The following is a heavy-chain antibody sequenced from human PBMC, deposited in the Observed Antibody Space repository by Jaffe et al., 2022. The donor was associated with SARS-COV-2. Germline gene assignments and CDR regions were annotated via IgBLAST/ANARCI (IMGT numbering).Heavy chain of an antibody. V-gene: IGHV3-43*02. D-gene: IGHD3-9*01. CDR2: ISGDGGST. J-gene: IGHJ3*02. Sequence: EVQLVESGGGVVQPGGSLRLSCAASGFTFDDYAMHWVRQAPGKGLEWVSLISGDGGSTYYADSVKGRFTISRDNSKNSLYLQMNSLRTEDTALYYCAKDMKGGLRYFDWPDAFDIWGQGTMVTVSS. CDR1: GFTFDDYA. CDR3: AKDMKGGLRYFDWPDAFDI.